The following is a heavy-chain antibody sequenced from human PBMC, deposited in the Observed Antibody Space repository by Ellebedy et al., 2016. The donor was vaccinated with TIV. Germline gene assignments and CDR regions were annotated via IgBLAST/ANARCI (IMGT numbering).Heavy chain of an antibody. CDR1: GDSISSGDHY. Sequence: SETLSLXCTVSGDSISSGDHYWSWIRQYPWKGLDWIANIYYSVSTFYNPSLKSRLTISVDTSKSQFSLRLSSVTAADTALYYCARARVNRDIAYGNWFDPWGQGTLVTVSS. V-gene: IGHV4-31*03. CDR2: IYYSVST. D-gene: IGHD2-15*01. CDR3: ARARVNRDIAYGNWFDP. J-gene: IGHJ5*02.